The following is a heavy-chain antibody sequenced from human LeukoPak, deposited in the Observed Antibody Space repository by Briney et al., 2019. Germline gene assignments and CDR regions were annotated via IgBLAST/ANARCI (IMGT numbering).Heavy chain of an antibody. V-gene: IGHV3-11*03. CDR2: ISSSSSYT. Sequence: GGSLRLSCAASGFTFSDYYMSWIRQAPGKGLEWVSYISSSSSYTNYADSVKGRFTISRDNAKNSLYLQMNSLRADDTAIYYCAKNDGYRYGRNYGMDVWGQGTTVTVSS. CDR1: GFTFSDYY. J-gene: IGHJ6*02. D-gene: IGHD5-18*01. CDR3: AKNDGYRYGRNYGMDV.